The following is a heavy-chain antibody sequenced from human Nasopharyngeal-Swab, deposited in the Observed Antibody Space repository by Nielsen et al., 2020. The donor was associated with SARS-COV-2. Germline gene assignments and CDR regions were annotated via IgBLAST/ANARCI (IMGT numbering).Heavy chain of an antibody. CDR3: AKVTTRCHPNI. V-gene: IGHV3-11*01. CDR2: ISSSGSTI. J-gene: IGHJ3*02. CDR1: GFTFSDYY. Sequence: GESLKISCAASGFTFSDYYMSWIRQAPGKGLEWVSYISSSGSTIYYADSVKGRFTISRDNAKNSLYLQMNSLRAEDTAVYYCAKVTTRCHPNIWGQGTMVTVSS. D-gene: IGHD4-17*01.